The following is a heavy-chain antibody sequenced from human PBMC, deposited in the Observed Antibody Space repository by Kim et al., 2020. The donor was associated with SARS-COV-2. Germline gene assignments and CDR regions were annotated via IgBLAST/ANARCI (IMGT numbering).Heavy chain of an antibody. CDR3: ARHVNYDYVWGSYPDAFDI. Sequence: SRVTISVDTSKNQCSLKLSSVTAADTAVYYCARHVNYDYVWGSYPDAFDIWGQGTMVTVSS. V-gene: IGHV4-39*01. D-gene: IGHD3-16*02. J-gene: IGHJ3*02.